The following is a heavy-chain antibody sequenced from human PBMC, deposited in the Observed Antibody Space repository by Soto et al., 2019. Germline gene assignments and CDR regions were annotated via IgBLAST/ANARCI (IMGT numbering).Heavy chain of an antibody. CDR2: INHSGST. V-gene: IGHV4-34*01. CDR3: ARAPQDTAMGQIGRGRWFDY. CDR1: GGSFSGYY. Sequence: SQTLSLTCAVYGGSFSGYYWSWIRQPPGKGLEWIGEINHSGSTNYNPSLTSRVTISADTSKNQFSLKLSSVTAADKAVYYCARAPQDTAMGQIGRGRWFDYWGQGTLVTVSS. J-gene: IGHJ4*02. D-gene: IGHD5-18*01.